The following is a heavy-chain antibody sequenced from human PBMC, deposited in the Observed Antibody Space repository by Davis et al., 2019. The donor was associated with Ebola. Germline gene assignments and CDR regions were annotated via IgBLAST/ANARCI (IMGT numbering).Heavy chain of an antibody. V-gene: IGHV1-2*02. CDR2: INPNSGGT. J-gene: IGHJ3*02. CDR3: ARVSPYCSSTTCYWGAFDI. Sequence: ASVKVSCKASGYTFTGYYMHWVRQAPGQGLEWMGWINPNSGGTNYAQKFQGRVTMTRDTSISTVYMELSSLRSGDTAVYYCARVSPYCSSTTCYWGAFDIWGQGTMVTVSS. D-gene: IGHD2-2*01. CDR1: GYTFTGYY.